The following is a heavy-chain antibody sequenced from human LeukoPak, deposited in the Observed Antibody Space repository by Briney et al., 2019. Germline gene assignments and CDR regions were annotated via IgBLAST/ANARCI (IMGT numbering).Heavy chain of an antibody. Sequence: PGGSLRLSCAASGFTFSSYAMSWVRQAPGKGLEWVSAISGSGGSTYNADSVKGRFTISRDNSKNTLYLQMNSLRAEDTAVYYCAKDWTIVVVPAAHFDYWGQGTLVTVSS. V-gene: IGHV3-23*01. CDR1: GFTFSSYA. J-gene: IGHJ4*02. D-gene: IGHD2-2*01. CDR3: AKDWTIVVVPAAHFDY. CDR2: ISGSGGST.